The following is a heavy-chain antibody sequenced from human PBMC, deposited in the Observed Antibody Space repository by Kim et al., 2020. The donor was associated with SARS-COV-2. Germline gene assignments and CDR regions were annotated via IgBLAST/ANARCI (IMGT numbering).Heavy chain of an antibody. CDR2: ISDTGST. V-gene: IGHV4-59*12. CDR1: GGSISSYY. D-gene: IGHD3-22*01. Sequence: SETLSLTCTVSGGSISSYYWSWIRQPPGKGLEWIGYISDTGSTNYNPSLKSRVTISVDTSKNHFSLKLSSVTAADTAVYYCAGDARYYDSSAYYQVDAFDIWGQGTMVTVSS. J-gene: IGHJ3*02. CDR3: AGDARYYDSSAYYQVDAFDI.